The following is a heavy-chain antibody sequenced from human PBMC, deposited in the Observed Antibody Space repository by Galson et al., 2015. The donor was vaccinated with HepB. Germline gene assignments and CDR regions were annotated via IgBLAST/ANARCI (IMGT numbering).Heavy chain of an antibody. CDR3: ARDAYDILTGYPPAPTDAFDI. Sequence: SVKVSCKASGYTFTSYGISWVRQAPGQGLEWMGWISAYNGNTNYAQKLQGRVTMTTDTSTSTAYMELRSLRSDDTAVYYCARDAYDILTGYPPAPTDAFDIWGQGTMVTVSS. D-gene: IGHD3-9*01. V-gene: IGHV1-18*01. CDR2: ISAYNGNT. J-gene: IGHJ3*02. CDR1: GYTFTSYG.